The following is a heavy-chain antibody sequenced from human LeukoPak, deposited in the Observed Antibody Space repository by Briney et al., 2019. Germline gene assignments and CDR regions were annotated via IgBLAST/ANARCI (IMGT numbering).Heavy chain of an antibody. CDR3: AISVDVDIVATSGSFDY. Sequence: SVKVSCKASGGTFSSYAISWVRQAPGQGLEWMGGITPIFGTANYAQKFQGRLTITADESTSTAYMELSSLRSEDTAVYYCAISVDVDIVATSGSFDYWGQGTLVTVSS. J-gene: IGHJ4*02. V-gene: IGHV1-69*13. CDR2: ITPIFGTA. CDR1: GGTFSSYA. D-gene: IGHD5-12*01.